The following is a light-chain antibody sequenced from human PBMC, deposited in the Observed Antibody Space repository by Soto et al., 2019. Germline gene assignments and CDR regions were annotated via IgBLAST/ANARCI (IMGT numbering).Light chain of an antibody. CDR1: QSVSSSY. CDR3: HYYGRSPLP. J-gene: IGKJ4*01. Sequence: EIVLTQSPGTLSLSPGERATLSCRASQSVSSSYLAWYQQKPGQAPRLLIYGASSRATGIPDRFSGSGSGTDFTLTISRLEPEDFAVYYCHYYGRSPLPFGGGTKV. V-gene: IGKV3-20*01. CDR2: GAS.